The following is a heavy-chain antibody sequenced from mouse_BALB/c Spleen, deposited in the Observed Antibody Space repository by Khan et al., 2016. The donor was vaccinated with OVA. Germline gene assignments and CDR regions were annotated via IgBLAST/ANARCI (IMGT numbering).Heavy chain of an antibody. J-gene: IGHJ2*01. V-gene: IGHV1-20*02. D-gene: IGHD1-1*01. CDR1: GYSFTGYF. CDR2: INPHIGET. CDR3: ARKNGSDFDY. Sequence: VQLQQSGPELVKPGASVKISCKASGYSFTGYFMNWVMQSHGKSLEWIGRINPHIGETLYNQKFKGKATLTVDESSRTAHMELRSLASEDSAVYYCARKNGSDFDYWGQVTTLTVSS.